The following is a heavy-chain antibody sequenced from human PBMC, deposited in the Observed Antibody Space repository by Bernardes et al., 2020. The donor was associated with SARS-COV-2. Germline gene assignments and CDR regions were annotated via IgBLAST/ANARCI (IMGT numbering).Heavy chain of an antibody. D-gene: IGHD1-1*01. V-gene: IGHV3-23*01. J-gene: IGHJ6*02. CDR3: AGCVQAYYAMDG. CDR1: GFTFSSSA. Sequence: GGSLRLSCTASGFTFSSSAMSWVRQAPGKGLEWDSGISGSGGSAYYADSVKGRFTISRDNSKNTLYLQMNSRTAEDTAVFYCAGCVQAYYAMDGWGQGTTVTVS. CDR2: ISGSGGSA.